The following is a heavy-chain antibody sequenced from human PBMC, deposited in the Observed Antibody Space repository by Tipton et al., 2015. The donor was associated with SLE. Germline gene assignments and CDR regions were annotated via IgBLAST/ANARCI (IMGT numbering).Heavy chain of an antibody. V-gene: IGHV3-7*01. J-gene: IGHJ4*02. D-gene: IGHD5-24*01. Sequence: SLRLSCAASGFTFSSYWMSWVRQAPGKGLEWVANIKEDGSEKYYVDSVKGRFTISRDNAKNSLYLQVNSLRAEDTAVYYCARVGDGHAPDYWGQGTLVTVSS. CDR2: IKEDGSEK. CDR3: ARVGDGHAPDY. CDR1: GFTFSSYW.